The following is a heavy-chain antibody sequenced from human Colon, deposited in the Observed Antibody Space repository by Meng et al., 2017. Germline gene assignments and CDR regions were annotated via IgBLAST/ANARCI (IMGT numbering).Heavy chain of an antibody. Sequence: QVQLQQWGAGLLKPSQTLSLTCTVSGGSISSGDYYWSWIRQPPGKGLEWIGYIYYSGSTYYNPSLKSRVTISVDTSKNQFSLKLSSVTAADTAVYYCARDEVGVVTYYGMDVWGQGAMVTVSS. J-gene: IGHJ6*02. CDR2: IYYSGST. CDR3: ARDEVGVVTYYGMDV. D-gene: IGHD3-3*01. CDR1: GGSISSGDYY. V-gene: IGHV4-30-4*01.